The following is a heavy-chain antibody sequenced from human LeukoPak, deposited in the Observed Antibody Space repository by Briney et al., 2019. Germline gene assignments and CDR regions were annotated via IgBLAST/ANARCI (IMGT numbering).Heavy chain of an antibody. D-gene: IGHD3-22*01. CDR3: ARVGGSGYDSSGYSPYWYFDL. CDR2: ISFDGRNR. CDR1: GFTFSSSA. J-gene: IGHJ2*01. Sequence: HPGGSLRLSCAASGFTFSSSAMHWVRQAPGKGLEWVAVISFDGRNRNYADSVKGRFTVSRDNSKNTLYVQMNSLRAEDTAVYYCARVGGSGYDSSGYSPYWYFDLWGRGTLVTVSS. V-gene: IGHV3-30*04.